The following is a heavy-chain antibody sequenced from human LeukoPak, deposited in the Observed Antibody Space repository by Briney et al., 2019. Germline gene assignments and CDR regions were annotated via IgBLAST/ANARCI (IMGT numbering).Heavy chain of an antibody. J-gene: IGHJ6*02. V-gene: IGHV4-39*01. CDR2: IYYSGGA. CDR3: ARHCSSITCYYHGMDV. Sequence: PSETLSLTCTVSGGSISSSDYHWAWLRQSPGKGLEWIGNIYYSGGAYYNPSLKSRLIISVDTSKNQFSLRLSSVTAADTAVYYCARHCSSITCYYHGMDVWGQGTTVAVS. CDR1: GGSISSSDYH. D-gene: IGHD2-2*01.